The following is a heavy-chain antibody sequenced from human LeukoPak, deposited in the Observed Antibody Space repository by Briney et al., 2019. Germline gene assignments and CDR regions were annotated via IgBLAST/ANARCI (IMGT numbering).Heavy chain of an antibody. D-gene: IGHD6-19*01. Sequence: GGSLRLSCAASGFTFTSYSMNWVRQAPGKGLEWVSTISGGGGSTYYADSVKGRFTISRDNSKNTLYLQVNSLRAEDTAVYYCAKAGSGWSFDYWGQGTLVTVSS. CDR2: ISGGGGST. CDR3: AKAGSGWSFDY. J-gene: IGHJ4*02. V-gene: IGHV3-23*01. CDR1: GFTFTSYS.